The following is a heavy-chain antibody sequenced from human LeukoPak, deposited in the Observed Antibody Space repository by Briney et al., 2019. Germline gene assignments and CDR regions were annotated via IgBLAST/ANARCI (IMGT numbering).Heavy chain of an antibody. J-gene: IGHJ3*02. V-gene: IGHV1-2*02. CDR1: GGTFSSYA. CDR3: AREVGTYYYGSGSSHVGAFDI. Sequence: ASVKVSCKASGGTFSSYAISWVRQAPGQGLEWMGWINPNSGGTNYTQKFQGRVTMTRDTSISTAYMELSRLRSDDTAVYYCAREVGTYYYGSGSSHVGAFDIWGQGTMVTVSS. CDR2: INPNSGGT. D-gene: IGHD3-10*01.